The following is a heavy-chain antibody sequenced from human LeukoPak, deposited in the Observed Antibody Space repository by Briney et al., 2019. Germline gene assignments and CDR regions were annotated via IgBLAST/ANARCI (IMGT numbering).Heavy chain of an antibody. D-gene: IGHD5-12*01. V-gene: IGHV1-18*04. J-gene: IGHJ6*04. CDR3: ARGGKARYSGYDQNYYYYGMDV. Sequence: ASVKVSCKASGYTFTSYGISWVRQAPGQGLEWRGWISAYNGNTNYAQKLQGRVTMTTDTSTSTAYMELRSLRSDDTAVYYCARGGKARYSGYDQNYYYYGMDVWGKGTTVTVSS. CDR2: ISAYNGNT. CDR1: GYTFTSYG.